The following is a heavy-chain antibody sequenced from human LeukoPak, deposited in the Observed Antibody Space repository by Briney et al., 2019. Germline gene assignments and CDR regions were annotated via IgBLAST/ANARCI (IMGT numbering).Heavy chain of an antibody. V-gene: IGHV4-59*01. CDR3: ARIDNREYYFDF. CDR1: GGSIRSYY. D-gene: IGHD1-14*01. Sequence: KPSETLSLTCTVSGGSIRSYYWTWIRQPPGGGLEYIGYIYYSGSTNYNPSLKGRVNISVDTSKNQFSLKLSSVTAADTAMYYCARIDNREYYFDFWGQGTLVTVSS. CDR2: IYYSGST. J-gene: IGHJ4*02.